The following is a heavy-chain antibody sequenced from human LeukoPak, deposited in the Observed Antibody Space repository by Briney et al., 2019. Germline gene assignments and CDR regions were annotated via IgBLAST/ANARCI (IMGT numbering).Heavy chain of an antibody. Sequence: SVKVSYKASGYTFTGYYMHWVRQAPGQGLEWMEWINPNSGGTNYAQKFQGRVTMTRDTSISTAYMELSRLRSDDTAVYYCAREGPLGYCSSTSCYSFDYWGQGTLVTVSS. D-gene: IGHD2-2*02. CDR2: INPNSGGT. CDR3: AREGPLGYCSSTSCYSFDY. V-gene: IGHV1-2*02. J-gene: IGHJ4*02. CDR1: GYTFTGYY.